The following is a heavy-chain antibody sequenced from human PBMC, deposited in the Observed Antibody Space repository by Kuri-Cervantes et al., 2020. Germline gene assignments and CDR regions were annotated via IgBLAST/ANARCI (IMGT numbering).Heavy chain of an antibody. CDR3: ARDRSTVVTFDY. CDR2: INPSSGST. V-gene: IGHV1-46*01. Sequence: ASVKVSCKTSDYTFTNYGITWVRQAPGQGPEWMGKINPSSGSTRYAQKVQGRVTMTRDTSTSTVYMELSSLRFEDTAVYYCARDRSTVVTFDYWGQGTLVTVSS. D-gene: IGHD4-23*01. J-gene: IGHJ4*02. CDR1: DYTFTNYG.